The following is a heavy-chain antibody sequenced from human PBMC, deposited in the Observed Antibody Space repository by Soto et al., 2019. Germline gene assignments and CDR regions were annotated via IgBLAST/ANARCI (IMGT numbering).Heavy chain of an antibody. Sequence: SVKVSCKASGGTFSSYAISWVRQAPGQGLEWMGGIIPIFGTANYAQKFQGRVTITADESTSTAYMELSSLRSEDTAVYYCARDSHYYDSSGYYYNGGYYYGMDVWGQGXTVTVYS. CDR1: GGTFSSYA. D-gene: IGHD3-22*01. CDR2: IIPIFGTA. V-gene: IGHV1-69*13. CDR3: ARDSHYYDSSGYYYNGGYYYGMDV. J-gene: IGHJ6*02.